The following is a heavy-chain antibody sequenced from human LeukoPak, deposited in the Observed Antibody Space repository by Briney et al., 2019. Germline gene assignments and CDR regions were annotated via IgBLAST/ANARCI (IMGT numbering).Heavy chain of an antibody. CDR1: GFTFSSYW. D-gene: IGHD3-22*01. CDR2: VKQDGSAK. J-gene: IGHJ4*02. V-gene: IGHV3-7*01. CDR3: ASQGEYYDRHVDY. Sequence: GGSLRLSCAASGFTFSSYWMTWVRQAPGKGLEWVANVKQDGSAKYYVDSVKGRFTISRDNAKNSLYLQMNSLRAEDTAVYYCASQGEYYDRHVDYWGQGTLVTVSS.